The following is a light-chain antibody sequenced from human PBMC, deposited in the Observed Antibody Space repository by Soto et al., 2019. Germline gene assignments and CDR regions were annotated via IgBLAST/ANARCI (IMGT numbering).Light chain of an antibody. CDR2: AAS. CDR1: QSISSY. V-gene: IGKV1-39*01. Sequence: DIQMTQSPSSLSASVGDRVTITCRASQSISSYLNWYQQKPGKAPKLLIYAASSLQSGVPSRFSDSGSGTDFTLTISSLQPADFETYYSQLSYTSPFTFGPGTNVDIK. J-gene: IGKJ3*01. CDR3: QLSYTSPFT.